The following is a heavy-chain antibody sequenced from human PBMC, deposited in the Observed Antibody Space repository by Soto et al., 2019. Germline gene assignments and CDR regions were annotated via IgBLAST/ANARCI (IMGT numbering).Heavy chain of an antibody. CDR3: SRHVIGAGGSLDY. Sequence: EVLLVESGGGLVQPGGSLKLSCAGSGFTFSDSAIHWVRQAPGKGLEWVGRIRTKPNNYATAYGAWVTGRFTISRDNSNNTAYLHMNSLKTEDTAMYFGSRHVIGAGGSLDYWGQGTLVTVSS. V-gene: IGHV3-73*01. J-gene: IGHJ4*02. CDR2: IRTKPNNYAT. D-gene: IGHD3-16*01. CDR1: GFTFSDSA.